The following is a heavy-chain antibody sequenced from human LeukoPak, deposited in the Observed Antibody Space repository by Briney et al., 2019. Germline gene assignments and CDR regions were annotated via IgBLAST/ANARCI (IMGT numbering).Heavy chain of an antibody. V-gene: IGHV3-9*01. D-gene: IGHD3-22*01. CDR1: GFTFDDYA. Sequence: GRSLRLSCAASGFTFDDYAMHWVRQAPGKGLEWVSGISWNSGSIGYADSVKGRFTISRDNAKSSLYLQMNSLRAEDTALYYCAKGSLLYDSSGYYWFDPWGQGTLVTVSS. CDR3: AKGSLLYDSSGYYWFDP. J-gene: IGHJ5*02. CDR2: ISWNSGSI.